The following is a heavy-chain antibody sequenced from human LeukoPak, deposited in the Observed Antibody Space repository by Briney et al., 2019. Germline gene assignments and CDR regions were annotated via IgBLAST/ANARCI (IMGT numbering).Heavy chain of an antibody. CDR2: INPSGGST. D-gene: IGHD3-3*01. J-gene: IGHJ6*02. Sequence: ASVKVSCKASGYTFTSYYMHWVRQAPGQGLEWMGIINPSGGSTSYAQKFQGRVTMTRDTSTSIVYMELSSLRSEDTAVYYCARDPPRYDFWRGMDVWGQGTTVTVSS. CDR3: ARDPPRYDFWRGMDV. CDR1: GYTFTSYY. V-gene: IGHV1-46*01.